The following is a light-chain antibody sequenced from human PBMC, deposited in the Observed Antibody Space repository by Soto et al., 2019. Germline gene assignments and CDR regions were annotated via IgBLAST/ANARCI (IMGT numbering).Light chain of an antibody. Sequence: QSALAQPASVSGSPGQSITISCTGTSSDVGSYNLVSWYQQHPGKAPKLIIYEDSKRPSGVSNRFSGSKSGNTASLTISGLQTEDEADHYCCSYADSSTYVFGTGTKVTVL. V-gene: IGLV2-23*01. CDR3: CSYADSSTYV. CDR2: EDS. J-gene: IGLJ1*01. CDR1: SSDVGSYNL.